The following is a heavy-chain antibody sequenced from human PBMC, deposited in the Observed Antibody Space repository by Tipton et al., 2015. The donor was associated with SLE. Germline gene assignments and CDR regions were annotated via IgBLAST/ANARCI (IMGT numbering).Heavy chain of an antibody. V-gene: IGHV3-48*04. J-gene: IGHJ4*02. CDR3: ARDGGPNCSGGSCYSTY. D-gene: IGHD2-15*01. CDR1: GFTFSSYT. Sequence: SLRLSCEASGFTFSSYTMDWVRQAPGKGLEWVSVISGSGGSTYYADSVKGRFTISRDNAKNPLYLLMNSLRAEDTAVYYCARDGGPNCSGGSCYSTYWGQGTLVTVSS. CDR2: ISGSGGST.